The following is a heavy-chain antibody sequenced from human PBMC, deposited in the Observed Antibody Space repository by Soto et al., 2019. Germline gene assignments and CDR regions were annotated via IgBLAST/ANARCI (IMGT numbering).Heavy chain of an antibody. D-gene: IGHD3-10*01. CDR1: GGSINNYY. CDR2: IYYSGST. Sequence: SETLSLTCTVSGGSINNYYWSWIRQPPGKGLEWIGYIYYSGSTNYNPSLKSRVTISVDTSKNQFSLKLSSVTAADTAVYYCARASMVRGVIINYFDYWGQGTLVTVSS. J-gene: IGHJ4*02. CDR3: ARASMVRGVIINYFDY. V-gene: IGHV4-59*12.